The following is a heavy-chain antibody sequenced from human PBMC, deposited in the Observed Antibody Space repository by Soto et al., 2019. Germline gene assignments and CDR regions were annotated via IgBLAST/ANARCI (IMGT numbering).Heavy chain of an antibody. CDR3: AHAYGGTSWPNAAFDV. CDR2: IYWDDDT. V-gene: IGHV2-5*02. J-gene: IGHJ3*01. D-gene: IGHD2-2*01. Sequence: ITLKESGPTLVKPTQSLTLTCTFSGFSLSADGVAVGWIRQPPGKALEWLALIYWDDDTRYRPSLKSRLTITKDTSKNHVVLTMINLDPVDTATYYCAHAYGGTSWPNAAFDVWCQWTVVTVSS. CDR1: GFSLSADGVA.